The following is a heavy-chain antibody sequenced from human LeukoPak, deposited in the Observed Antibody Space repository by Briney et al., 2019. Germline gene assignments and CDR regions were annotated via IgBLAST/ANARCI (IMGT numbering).Heavy chain of an antibody. J-gene: IGHJ4*02. Sequence: GGSLRLSCAASGNYWMHWVRQAPGKGLVWVSHINSDGSWTSYADSVKGRFTISKDNAKNTVYLQMNNLRAEDTAVYYCVSFYETYWGRGTLVAVSS. CDR1: GNYW. D-gene: IGHD2-2*01. CDR3: VSFYETY. CDR2: INSDGSWT. V-gene: IGHV3-74*01.